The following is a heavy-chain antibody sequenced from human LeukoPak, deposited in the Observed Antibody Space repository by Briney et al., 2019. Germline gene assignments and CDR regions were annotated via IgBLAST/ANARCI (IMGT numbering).Heavy chain of an antibody. Sequence: GASVKVSCKASGYTFTSYTIHWVRQAPGQGLEWMGWINTDNGNTKYSQNLEGRVTITRDTSAGTTYMNLGSLRSDDTGVYYCARNWMQYSSSSTYYYYYYMDVWGKGTTVTVSS. CDR2: INTDNGNT. D-gene: IGHD6-6*01. CDR3: ARNWMQYSSSSTYYYYYYMDV. J-gene: IGHJ6*03. CDR1: GYTFTSYT. V-gene: IGHV1-3*04.